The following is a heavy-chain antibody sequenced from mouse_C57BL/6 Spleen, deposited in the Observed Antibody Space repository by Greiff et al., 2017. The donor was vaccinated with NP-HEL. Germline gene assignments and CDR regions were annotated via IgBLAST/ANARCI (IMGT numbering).Heavy chain of an antibody. CDR1: GYTFTSYG. V-gene: IGHV1-81*01. CDR2: IYPRSGNT. Sequence: QVQLQQSGAELARPGASVKLSCKASGYTFTSYGISWVKQRTGQGLEWVGEIYPRSGNTYYNEKFKGKATLTADKSSSTAYMELRSLTSEDSAVYFCARADGYYVDYAMDYWGQGTSVTVSS. D-gene: IGHD2-3*01. J-gene: IGHJ4*01. CDR3: ARADGYYVDYAMDY.